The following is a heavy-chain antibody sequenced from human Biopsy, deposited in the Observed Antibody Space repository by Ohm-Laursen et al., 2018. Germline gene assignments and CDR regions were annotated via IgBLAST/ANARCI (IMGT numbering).Heavy chain of an antibody. D-gene: IGHD3-9*01. CDR3: ARGYYDIGTGYHYDVFDF. Sequence: SLRLSCAASGFKFDDHGMNWVRQVPGKGLEWVSRISWNSGSIGYVDSVKGRFTISRDNAKNSLYLQMNSLKAEDTALYYCARGYYDIGTGYHYDVFDFWGRGTLVTVSS. V-gene: IGHV3-9*01. J-gene: IGHJ3*01. CDR1: GFKFDDHG. CDR2: ISWNSGSI.